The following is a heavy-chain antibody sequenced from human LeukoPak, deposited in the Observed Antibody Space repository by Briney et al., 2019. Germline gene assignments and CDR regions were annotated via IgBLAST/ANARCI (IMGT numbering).Heavy chain of an antibody. V-gene: IGHV3-20*04. Sequence: GGSLRLSCAASGFTFDDYGMSWVRQAPGKGLEWVSGINWNGGSTGYADSVKGRFTISRDSAKNSLYLQMNSLRAEDTALYYCAREGYCSSTSCRNWFDPWGQGTLVTVSS. CDR2: INWNGGST. J-gene: IGHJ5*02. D-gene: IGHD2-2*01. CDR3: AREGYCSSTSCRNWFDP. CDR1: GFTFDDYG.